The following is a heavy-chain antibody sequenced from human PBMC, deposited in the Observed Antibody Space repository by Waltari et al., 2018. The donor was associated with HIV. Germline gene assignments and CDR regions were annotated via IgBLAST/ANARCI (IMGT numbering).Heavy chain of an antibody. CDR1: GGSISSSSYY. Sequence: QLQLQESGPGLVKPSETLSLTCTVSGGSISSSSYYWGWIRQAPGKGLEWIGSIYYSGSTYYNPSLKSRVTISVDTSKNQFSLKLSSVTAADTAVYYCARGSDSSSWYHPYYYGMDVWGQGTTVTVSS. CDR3: ARGSDSSSWYHPYYYGMDV. CDR2: IYYSGST. J-gene: IGHJ6*02. D-gene: IGHD6-13*01. V-gene: IGHV4-39*07.